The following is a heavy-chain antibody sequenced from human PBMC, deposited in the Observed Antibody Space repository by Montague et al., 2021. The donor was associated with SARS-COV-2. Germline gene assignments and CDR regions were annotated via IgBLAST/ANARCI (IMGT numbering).Heavy chain of an antibody. CDR2: ISWNSGSI. D-gene: IGHD3-9*01. V-gene: IGHV3-9*01. Sequence: SLRLSCPASGFTFDDYAMHWVRQAPGKGLEWVSGISWNSGSIGYADSVKGRFTISRDNAKNSLYLQTNSLRAEDTALYYCAKFPQRNYDILIDDAFDIWGQGTMVTVSS. J-gene: IGHJ3*02. CDR3: AKFPQRNYDILIDDAFDI. CDR1: GFTFDDYA.